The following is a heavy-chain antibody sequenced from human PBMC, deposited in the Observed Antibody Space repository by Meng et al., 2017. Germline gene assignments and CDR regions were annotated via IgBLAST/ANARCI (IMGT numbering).Heavy chain of an antibody. CDR2: INAYNGYT. Sequence: QGQRVQSGDEVKKPGASVQVSGNAPAHTLSGDGFAWVRQAPGQGLEWMGWINAYNGYTDYAQKFLGRVTLTTDTSTNTGYMELRSLTSDDTAVYYCATRGNPYLDCWGQGTLVTVSS. CDR1: AHTLSGDG. V-gene: IGHV1-18*01. J-gene: IGHJ4*02. CDR3: ATRGNPYLDC.